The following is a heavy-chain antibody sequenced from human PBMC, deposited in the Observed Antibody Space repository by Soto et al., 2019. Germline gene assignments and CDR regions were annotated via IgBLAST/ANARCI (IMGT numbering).Heavy chain of an antibody. CDR2: ISGSGGST. V-gene: IGHV3-23*01. CDR3: AQDLSDIVVVQLGY. D-gene: IGHD2-2*01. J-gene: IGHJ4*02. CDR1: GFTFSSYA. Sequence: EVQLLESGGGLVQPGGSLRLSCAASGFTFSSYAMSWVRQAPGKGLEWVSAISGSGGSTYYADSVKGRFTISRDNSKNTLYLQMNSLRAEDTAVYYCAQDLSDIVVVQLGYWGQGTLVTVSS.